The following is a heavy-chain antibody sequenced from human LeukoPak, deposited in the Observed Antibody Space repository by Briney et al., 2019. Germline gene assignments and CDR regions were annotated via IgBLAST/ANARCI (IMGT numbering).Heavy chain of an antibody. D-gene: IGHD5-18*01. Sequence: GGSLRLSCAASGFTFSSYWMHWVRHTPGKGLVWVSRIKGGGSSTSYADSVKGRFTISRDNAKNTLYLQMNSLRAEDTAVYYCARDGYSFGHDFDYWGQGTLVTVSS. V-gene: IGHV3-74*01. J-gene: IGHJ4*02. CDR2: IKGGGSST. CDR1: GFTFSSYW. CDR3: ARDGYSFGHDFDY.